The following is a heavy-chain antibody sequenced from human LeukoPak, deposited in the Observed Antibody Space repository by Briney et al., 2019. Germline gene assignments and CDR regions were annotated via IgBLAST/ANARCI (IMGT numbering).Heavy chain of an antibody. J-gene: IGHJ6*02. CDR2: IYHSGST. Sequence: SETLSLTCAVSGDSISSSNWWSWVRQPPGKGLEWIGEIYHSGSTNYNPSLKSRVTISVDKSKNQFSLKLNSVTAADTAVYYCARASLLWFGESPSPGYYGMDVWGQGTTVTVSS. V-gene: IGHV4-4*02. D-gene: IGHD3-10*01. CDR3: ARASLLWFGESPSPGYYGMDV. CDR1: GDSISSSNW.